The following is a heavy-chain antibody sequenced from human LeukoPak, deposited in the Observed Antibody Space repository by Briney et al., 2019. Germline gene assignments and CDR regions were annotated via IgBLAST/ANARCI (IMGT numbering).Heavy chain of an antibody. J-gene: IGHJ3*02. V-gene: IGHV4-59*01. Sequence: SETLSLTCTVSGCSIISYYWSWIRQPPAKGLDWIGYIYYSGSTNYNPSLKSRVTISVDTSKNQFSLKLSSVTAADTAVYCCERDYSRQYSSSWLGAFDIWGQGTMVTVSS. CDR2: IYYSGST. CDR1: GCSIISYY. D-gene: IGHD6-13*01. CDR3: ERDYSRQYSSSWLGAFDI.